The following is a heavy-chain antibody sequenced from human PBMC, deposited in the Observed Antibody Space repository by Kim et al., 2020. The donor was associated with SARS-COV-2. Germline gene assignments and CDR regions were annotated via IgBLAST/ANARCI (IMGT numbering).Heavy chain of an antibody. V-gene: IGHV4-4*02. Sequence: SETLSLTCAVSGGSISSSNWWNWVRQPPGKGLEWIGEIYHSGSANYNPSLRSRVTISVDKSKNQFSLNLNSVTAADTAMYYCASLRGGYCSGGSCYARGAFDIWGQGTMVTVSS. J-gene: IGHJ3*02. CDR2: IYHSGSA. D-gene: IGHD2-15*01. CDR1: GGSISSSNW. CDR3: ASLRGGYCSGGSCYARGAFDI.